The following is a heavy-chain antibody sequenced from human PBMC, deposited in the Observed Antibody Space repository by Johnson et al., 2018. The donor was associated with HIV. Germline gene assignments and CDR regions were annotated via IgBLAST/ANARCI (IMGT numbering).Heavy chain of an antibody. CDR1: GFIFSDYY. V-gene: IGHV3-11*01. CDR2: ISSSGSSI. D-gene: IGHD3-16*01. CDR3: AKHRFDDVWGSYDAFDI. Sequence: VQLVESGGGLVKPGGSLRLSCAASGFIFSDYYMSWIRQAPGKGLEWVSSISSSGSSIYYADSVKGRFTISRDNARNSLYLQMNSLRAEDTAVYYCAKHRFDDVWGSYDAFDIWGQGTMVTVSS. J-gene: IGHJ3*02.